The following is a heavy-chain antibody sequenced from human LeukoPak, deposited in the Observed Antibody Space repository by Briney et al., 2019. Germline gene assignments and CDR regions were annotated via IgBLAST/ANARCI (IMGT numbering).Heavy chain of an antibody. V-gene: IGHV4-59*01. CDR3: ARGAGVYYYGMDV. Sequence: PSETLSLTCTVSGGSISSYYWSWIRLPPGKGLEWIGYIYYTGATYYNPSLKSRVTISLDTSKNQFSLKLSSVTAADAAVYYCARGAGVYYYGMDVWGQGTSVTVSS. J-gene: IGHJ6*02. CDR1: GGSISSYY. CDR2: IYYTGAT.